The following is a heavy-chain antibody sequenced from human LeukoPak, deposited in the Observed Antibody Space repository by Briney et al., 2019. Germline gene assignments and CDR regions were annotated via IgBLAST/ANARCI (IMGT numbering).Heavy chain of an antibody. V-gene: IGHV4-38-2*01. Sequence: PGGSLRLSCAASGFTFSSSWMSSVRQAPGKRLEWIGSIYHSGSTYYNPSLKSRVTISVDTSKNQFSLKLSSVTAADTAVYYCARVVDHYYYMDVWGKGTTVTVSS. CDR1: GFTFSSSWM. D-gene: IGHD2-15*01. J-gene: IGHJ6*03. CDR2: IYHSGST. CDR3: ARVVDHYYYMDV.